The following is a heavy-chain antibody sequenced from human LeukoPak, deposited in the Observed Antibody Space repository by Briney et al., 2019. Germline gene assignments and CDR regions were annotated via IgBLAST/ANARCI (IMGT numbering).Heavy chain of an antibody. J-gene: IGHJ5*02. V-gene: IGHV4-31*03. CDR1: GGSISSGNYY. CDR2: IYYSGGT. Sequence: SETLSLTCTVSGGSISSGNYYWSWIRQHPGKGLEWIGYIYYSGGTQYNPSLKSRVTISVDTSKNQFSLRLSSVTAADTAVYYCARLDILTAANFDPWGQGTLATVSS. CDR3: ARLDILTAANFDP. D-gene: IGHD3-9*01.